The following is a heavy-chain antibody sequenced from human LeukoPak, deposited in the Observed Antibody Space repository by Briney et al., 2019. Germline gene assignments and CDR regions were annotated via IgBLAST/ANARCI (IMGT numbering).Heavy chain of an antibody. CDR2: ISSNGHST. Sequence: GGSLRLSCAASGFTFSSYAMHWVRQAPGKGLEDVSAISSNGHSTYYANSLKGRFIISRDNSKNTLYLQMGSLRAEGMAVYYCARARLVVTAFDYWGQGILVSVSS. CDR1: GFTFSSYA. D-gene: IGHD2-21*02. V-gene: IGHV3-64*01. CDR3: ARARLVVTAFDY. J-gene: IGHJ4*02.